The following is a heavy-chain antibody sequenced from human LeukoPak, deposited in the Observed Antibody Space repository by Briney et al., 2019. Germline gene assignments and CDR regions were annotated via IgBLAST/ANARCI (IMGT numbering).Heavy chain of an antibody. CDR3: AREIVVGPAAIRVAGSGSYDVDY. V-gene: IGHV1-46*01. CDR1: GYTFTSYD. Sequence: ASVTVSCKASGYTFTSYDINWVRQAPGQGLEWMGIINPSGGSTIYAQKFQGRVTMTRDTSTSTVYMELSSLRSEDTAVYYCAREIVVGPAAIRVAGSGSYDVDYWGQGTLVTVSS. CDR2: INPSGGST. D-gene: IGHD2-2*01. J-gene: IGHJ4*02.